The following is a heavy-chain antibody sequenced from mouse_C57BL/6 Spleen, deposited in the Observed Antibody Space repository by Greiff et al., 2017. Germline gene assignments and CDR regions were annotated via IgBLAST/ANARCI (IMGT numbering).Heavy chain of an antibody. Sequence: EVKLVESGPGLVEPSQSLSLTCSVTGYSITSGYYWNWIRQFPGNKLEWMGYISYDGSNNYNPSLKNRISITRDTSKNQFFLKLNSVTTEDTATYYCARDSGKGAMDYWGQGTSVTVSS. CDR1: GYSITSGYY. J-gene: IGHJ4*01. D-gene: IGHD4-1*01. V-gene: IGHV3-6*01. CDR3: ARDSGKGAMDY. CDR2: ISYDGSN.